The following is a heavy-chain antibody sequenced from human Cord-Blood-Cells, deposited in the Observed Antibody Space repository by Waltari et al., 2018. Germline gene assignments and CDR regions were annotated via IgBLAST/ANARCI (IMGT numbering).Heavy chain of an antibody. D-gene: IGHD6-6*01. CDR2: IYYSGST. CDR1: GGSISSSSYY. Sequence: QLQLQESGPGLVKPSETLSLTCTVSGGSISSSSYYWGWIRQPPGKGLEWIGSIYYSGSTYYSPALKSRVTISVDTSKNQFSLKLSSVTAADTAVDYFARHVGIAARPGWYFDLWGRGTLVTVSS. CDR3: ARHVGIAARPGWYFDL. J-gene: IGHJ2*01. V-gene: IGHV4-39*01.